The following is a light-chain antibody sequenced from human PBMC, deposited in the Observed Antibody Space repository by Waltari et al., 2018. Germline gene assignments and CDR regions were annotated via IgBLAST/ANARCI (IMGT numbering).Light chain of an antibody. J-gene: IGLJ3*02. CDR2: VNGDGSH. CDR3: QTGGHGTWV. Sequence: QLVLTQSPSASASLGASVKLTCTLSSGHSSNVIAWHQQQPEKGPRYLMKVNGDGSHSKGDGIPDRFSGSSSGAERYLTISSLQSEDEADYYCQTGGHGTWVFGGGTKLTGL. CDR1: SGHSSNV. V-gene: IGLV4-69*01.